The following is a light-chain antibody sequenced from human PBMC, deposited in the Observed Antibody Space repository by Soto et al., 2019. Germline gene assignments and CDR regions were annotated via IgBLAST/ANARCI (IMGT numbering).Light chain of an antibody. J-gene: IGKJ1*01. CDR3: QHYNSYSEA. CDR1: QTISSW. V-gene: IGKV1-5*03. Sequence: EIKMTQSPSTLSGSVGDRVTITCRACQTISSWLAWYQQKPGKAPKLLIYKASTLKSGVPSRFSGSGSGTEFTLTISSLQPDDFATYYCQHYNSYSEAFGQRTNVDVK. CDR2: KAS.